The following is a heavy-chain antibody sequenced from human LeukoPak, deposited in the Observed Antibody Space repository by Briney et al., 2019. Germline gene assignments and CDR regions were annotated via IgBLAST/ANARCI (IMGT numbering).Heavy chain of an antibody. CDR2: ISDTGDTT. Sequence: GGSLRLSCAASRFTFNTYTMSWVRQAPGKGLEWVSVISDTGDTTYYAGSVKGRFTISRDNSKSMLYLQMNSLRVEDTAVYYCAKDCFRWAFDYWGPGTLVTVSS. CDR1: RFTFNTYT. J-gene: IGHJ4*02. V-gene: IGHV3-23*01. D-gene: IGHD1-26*01. CDR3: AKDCFRWAFDY.